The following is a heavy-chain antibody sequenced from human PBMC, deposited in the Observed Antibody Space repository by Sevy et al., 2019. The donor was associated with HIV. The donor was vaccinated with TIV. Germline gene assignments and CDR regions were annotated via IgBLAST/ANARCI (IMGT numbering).Heavy chain of an antibody. CDR2: ISYDGSNK. J-gene: IGHJ4*02. V-gene: IGHV3-30-3*01. Sequence: GESLKISCAASGFTFSSYAMHWVRQAPGKGLEWVAVISYDGSNKYYADSVKGRFTISRDNSKNTRYLQMNSLRAEDTAVYYCARVGYGSGSPFDYWGQGTLVTVSS. CDR3: ARVGYGSGSPFDY. CDR1: GFTFSSYA. D-gene: IGHD3-10*01.